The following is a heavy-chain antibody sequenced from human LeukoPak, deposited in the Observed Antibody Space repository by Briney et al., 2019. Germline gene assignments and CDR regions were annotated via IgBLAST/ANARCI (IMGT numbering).Heavy chain of an antibody. Sequence: PGGSLRLSCAASGFTFSSYGMHWVRQAPGKGLEWVAFIRYDGSNKYYADSVKGRFTISRDNSKNTLYLQMNSLRAEDTAVYYCAKETPRFLEWLSYYFDYWGQGTLVTVSS. V-gene: IGHV3-30*02. D-gene: IGHD3-3*01. CDR1: GFTFSSYG. J-gene: IGHJ4*02. CDR3: AKETPRFLEWLSYYFDY. CDR2: IRYDGSNK.